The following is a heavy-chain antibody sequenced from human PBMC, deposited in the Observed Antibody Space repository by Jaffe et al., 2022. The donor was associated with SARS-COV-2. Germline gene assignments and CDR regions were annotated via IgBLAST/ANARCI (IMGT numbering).Heavy chain of an antibody. J-gene: IGHJ6*03. V-gene: IGHV1-18*01. CDR2: ISAYNGNT. CDR1: GYTFTSYG. D-gene: IGHD3-9*01. CDR3: ARCVTDILTGYGPPSYYYMDV. Sequence: QVQLVQSGAEVKKPGASVKVSCKASGYTFTSYGISWVRQAPGQGLEWMGWISAYNGNTNYAQKLQGRVTMTTDTSTSTAYMELRSLRSDDTAVYYCARCVTDILTGYGPPSYYYMDVWGKGTTVTVSS.